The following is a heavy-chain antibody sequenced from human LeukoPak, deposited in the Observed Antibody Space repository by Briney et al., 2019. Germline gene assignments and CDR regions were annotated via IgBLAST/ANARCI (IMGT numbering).Heavy chain of an antibody. V-gene: IGHV4-59*01. CDR1: GCSISSYY. D-gene: IGHD3-3*01. CDR3: AREGYDFWSGHLPLDV. Sequence: SETLCLTCTVSGCSISSYYWSWIRQPPGKGLEWIGYIYYSGSTNYNPSLKSRVTISVDTSKNQFSLKLSSVTAADTAVYYCAREGYDFWSGHLPLDVWGQGTTVTVSS. CDR2: IYYSGST. J-gene: IGHJ6*02.